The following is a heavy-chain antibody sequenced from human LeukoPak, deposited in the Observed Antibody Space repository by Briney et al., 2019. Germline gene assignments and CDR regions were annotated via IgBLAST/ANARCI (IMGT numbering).Heavy chain of an antibody. D-gene: IGHD1-26*01. CDR1: GFTFTSYW. J-gene: IGHJ4*02. CDR3: ARWSGSRHSVDY. Sequence: SGGSLRLSCAASGFTFTSYWMTWVRQAPGKGLEWVANIKQDGSEKHSADSVKGRFTISRDNAKNSLYLQMNSLRAEDTAMYYCARWSGSRHSVDYWGQGTLVTVSS. V-gene: IGHV3-7*04. CDR2: IKQDGSEK.